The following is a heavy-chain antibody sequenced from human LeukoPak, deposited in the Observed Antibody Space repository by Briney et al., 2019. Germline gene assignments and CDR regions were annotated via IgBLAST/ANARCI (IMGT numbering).Heavy chain of an antibody. J-gene: IGHJ4*02. Sequence: GGSLRLSCVTSGFSMGSYGMHWLRQAPGKGLEWVTGVWFDGRQTYYADSVKGRFILSRDNPKNTLYLQMNSLRTEDTAIYYCARDLTFFALSPRGQGTLVTVSS. CDR1: GFSMGSYG. V-gene: IGHV3-33*01. D-gene: IGHD3-3*02. CDR2: VWFDGRQT. CDR3: ARDLTFFALSP.